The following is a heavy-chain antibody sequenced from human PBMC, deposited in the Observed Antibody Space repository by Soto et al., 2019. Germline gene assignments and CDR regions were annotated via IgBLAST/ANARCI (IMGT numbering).Heavy chain of an antibody. CDR1: GFTFSSYA. J-gene: IGHJ6*02. V-gene: IGHV3-30-3*01. Sequence: QVQLVESGGGVVQPGRSLRLSCAASGFTFSSYAMHWVRQAPGKGLEWVAVISYDGSNKYYADSVKGRFTISRDNSKNTLYLQMNSLRAEDTAVYYCARLGDYGSYYYYGMDVWGQGTTVTVSS. D-gene: IGHD4-17*01. CDR3: ARLGDYGSYYYYGMDV. CDR2: ISYDGSNK.